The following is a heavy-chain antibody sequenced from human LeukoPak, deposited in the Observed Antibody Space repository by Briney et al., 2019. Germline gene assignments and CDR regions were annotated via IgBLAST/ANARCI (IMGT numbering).Heavy chain of an antibody. D-gene: IGHD3-22*01. V-gene: IGHV4-59*01. Sequence: SETLSLTCTVSGGSINSYYWSWIRQPPGKGLEWIGYIYYSGSTNYNPSLKSRVTMSVDTSKNQFSLKLSSVTAADTAVYYCAREEHSSGYYYGVGAFDIWGQGTMVTVSS. CDR2: IYYSGST. CDR1: GGSINSYY. CDR3: AREEHSSGYYYGVGAFDI. J-gene: IGHJ3*02.